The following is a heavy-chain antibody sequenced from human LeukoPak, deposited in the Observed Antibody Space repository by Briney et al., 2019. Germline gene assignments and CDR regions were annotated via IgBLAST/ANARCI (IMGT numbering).Heavy chain of an antibody. J-gene: IGHJ4*02. CDR3: ASYSSGWY. D-gene: IGHD6-19*01. Sequence: SETLSLTCTVFGGSISSYYWSWIRQPPGKGLEWIGYIYYSGSTNYNPPLKLKSRVTISVDTSKNQFSLKLSSVTAADTAVYYCASYSSGWYWGQGTLVTVSS. CDR1: GGSISSYY. V-gene: IGHV4-59*12. CDR2: IYYSGST.